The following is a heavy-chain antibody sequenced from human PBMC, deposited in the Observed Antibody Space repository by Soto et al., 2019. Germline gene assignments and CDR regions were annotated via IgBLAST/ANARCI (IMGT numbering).Heavy chain of an antibody. CDR2: INHSGST. CDR1: CGSFSGYY. D-gene: IGHD3-3*01. J-gene: IGHJ5*02. V-gene: IGHV4-34*01. CDR3: ARVRCITIFGVVMKGWFDP. Sequence: PSETLSLTCAVYCGSFSGYYWSWIRQPPGKGLEWIGEINHSGSTNYNPSLKSRVTISVDTSKNQFSLKLSSVTAADTAVYYCARVRCITIFGVVMKGWFDPWGQGTLVTVSS.